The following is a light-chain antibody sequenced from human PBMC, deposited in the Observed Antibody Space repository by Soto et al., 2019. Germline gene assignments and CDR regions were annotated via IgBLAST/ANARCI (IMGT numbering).Light chain of an antibody. CDR3: SSYAFSNGLGV. V-gene: IGLV2-8*01. CDR1: SSDVGGYKY. CDR2: EVN. Sequence: QSALTQPPSASGSPGQSVTISCTGTSSDVGGYKYVSWYQQHPGKAPKLMIFEVNKRPSGVPDRFAGSKSGNTASLTVSGLQAEDEDDSYSSSYAFSNGLGVFGTGTKVTVL. J-gene: IGLJ1*01.